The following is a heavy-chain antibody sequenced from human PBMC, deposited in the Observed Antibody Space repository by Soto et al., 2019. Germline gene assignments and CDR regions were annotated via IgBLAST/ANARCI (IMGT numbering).Heavy chain of an antibody. J-gene: IGHJ5*02. Sequence: QVQLVQSGAEVKKPGSSVKVSCKASGGTFSSYTISWVRQAPGQGLEWMGRIIPILGIANYAQKFQGRVTITADKSTSTAYMELSSLRSEDTAVYYCAGYGSGSYFSTWGQGTLVTVSS. D-gene: IGHD3-10*01. CDR2: IIPILGIA. CDR3: AGYGSGSYFST. CDR1: GGTFSSYT. V-gene: IGHV1-69*02.